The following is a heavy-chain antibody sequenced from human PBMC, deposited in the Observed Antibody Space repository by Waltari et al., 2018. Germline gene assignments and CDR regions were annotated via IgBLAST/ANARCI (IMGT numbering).Heavy chain of an antibody. J-gene: IGHJ1*01. D-gene: IGHD6-13*01. CDR1: GFTFSSYW. CDR2: INTDGSTT. Sequence: EVQLVESGGGLVQPGGSLRLSCAASGFTFSSYWMHWVRQAPGKGLVWVSDINTDGSTTNYADSVNGRFTISRDNAKNTLYLQMDSLRAEETAVYYCVIGAQHVSNWYASEYFQHWGQGTLVTVSS. V-gene: IGHV3-74*01. CDR3: VIGAQHVSNWYASEYFQH.